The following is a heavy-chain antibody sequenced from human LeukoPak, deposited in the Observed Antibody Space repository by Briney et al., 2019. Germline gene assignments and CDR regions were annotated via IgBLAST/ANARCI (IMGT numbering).Heavy chain of an antibody. CDR3: ARGQIVVVPAAISHWFDP. CDR1: GGSISSGGYY. D-gene: IGHD2-2*01. CDR2: IYYSGST. J-gene: IGHJ5*02. Sequence: SQTLSPTCTVSGGSISSGGYYWSWIRQHPGKGLEWIGYIYYSGSTYYNPSLKSRVTISVDTSKNQFSLKLSSVTAADTAVYYCARGQIVVVPAAISHWFDPWGQGTLVTVSS. V-gene: IGHV4-31*03.